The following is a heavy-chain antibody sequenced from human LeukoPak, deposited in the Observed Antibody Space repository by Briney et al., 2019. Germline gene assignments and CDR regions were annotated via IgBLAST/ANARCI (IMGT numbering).Heavy chain of an antibody. CDR3: ARLYRYDSSAVDAFDI. CDR1: GYTFTSYG. CDR2: ISAYNGNT. V-gene: IGHV1-18*01. D-gene: IGHD3-22*01. J-gene: IGHJ3*02. Sequence: ASVKVSCKASGYTFTSYGISWVRQAPGQGLEWMGWISAYNGNTNYAQKLQGRITMTTDTSTSTAYMELRSLRSDDTAVYYCARLYRYDSSAVDAFDIWGQGTMVTVSS.